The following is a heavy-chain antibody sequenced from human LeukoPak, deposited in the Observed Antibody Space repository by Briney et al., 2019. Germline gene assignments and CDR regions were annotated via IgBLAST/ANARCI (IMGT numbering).Heavy chain of an antibody. D-gene: IGHD2-15*01. V-gene: IGHV1-18*01. CDR3: ARRWCCGGSLEVGCFYI. CDR2: ISAYNGNT. Sequence: ASVKVSCKASGYTFTSYGISWVRQAPGQGLEWMGWISAYNGNTNYAQKLQGRVTMTTDTSTSTAYMELRSLRSDDTAVYYCARRWCCGGSLEVGCFYIWGQGTMVNVSS. J-gene: IGHJ3*02. CDR1: GYTFTSYG.